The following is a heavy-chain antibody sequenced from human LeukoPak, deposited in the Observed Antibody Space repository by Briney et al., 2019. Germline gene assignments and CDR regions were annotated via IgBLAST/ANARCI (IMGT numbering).Heavy chain of an antibody. CDR3: ARGGGIIAAAVVD. J-gene: IGHJ4*02. CDR2: INSDGSST. Sequence: GGSLRLSCAASGCTFRSYWMHWARQAPGKGLVWVSRINSDGSSTNYADSVKGRFSISRDNAKNTLFLQMNSLRAEDTAVYYCARGGGIIAAAVVDWGQGTLVTVSS. CDR1: GCTFRSYW. D-gene: IGHD6-13*01. V-gene: IGHV3-74*01.